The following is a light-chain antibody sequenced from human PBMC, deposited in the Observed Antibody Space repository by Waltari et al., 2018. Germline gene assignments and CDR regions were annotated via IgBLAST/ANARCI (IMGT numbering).Light chain of an antibody. CDR3: QQSSSSPHT. CDR1: QAISGY. CDR2: AAS. J-gene: IGKJ4*01. V-gene: IGKV1-39*01. Sequence: DIEMTQSPSSLSASVGDRVTITCRARQAISGYLNWYQQKPGRAPKLLIYAASSLQSGVPSRFSGSGYGTDFTLTISSLQPEDFAIYSCQQSSSSPHTFGGGTKVEMK.